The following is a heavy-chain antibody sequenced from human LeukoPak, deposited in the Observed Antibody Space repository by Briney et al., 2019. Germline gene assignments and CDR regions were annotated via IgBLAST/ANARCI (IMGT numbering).Heavy chain of an antibody. CDR3: ARNAEIVVVPAAIHAFDI. CDR1: GGSISSSSYY. D-gene: IGHD2-2*01. Sequence: SETLSLTCTVSGGSISSSSYYWGWIRQPPGQGLEWIGSIFYSGSTYYNPSLKSRVTMSVDTSKNQFSLKLSSVTAADTAVYYCARNAEIVVVPAAIHAFDIWGQGTMVTVSS. J-gene: IGHJ3*02. V-gene: IGHV4-39*07. CDR2: IFYSGST.